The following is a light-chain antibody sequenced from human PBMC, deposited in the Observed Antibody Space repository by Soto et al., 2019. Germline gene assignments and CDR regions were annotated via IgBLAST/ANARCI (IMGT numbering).Light chain of an antibody. V-gene: IGLV1-40*01. CDR3: QSYDSSLSGPVV. CDR1: SSNIGAGYD. CDR2: GNS. J-gene: IGLJ2*01. Sequence: QPVLTQPPSVSGAPGQRVTISCTGSSSNIGAGYDVHWYQQLPGTAPKLLIYGNSNRPSGVPDRFSSSKSGTSASLAITGLQAEDEADYYCQSYDSSLSGPVVFGGGTKLTVL.